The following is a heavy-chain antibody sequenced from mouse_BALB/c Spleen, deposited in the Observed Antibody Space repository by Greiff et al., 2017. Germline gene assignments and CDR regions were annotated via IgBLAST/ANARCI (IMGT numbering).Heavy chain of an antibody. J-gene: IGHJ4*01. Sequence: EVMLVESGPGLVKPSQSLSLTCTVTGYSITSDYAWNWIRQFPGNKLEWMGYISYSGSTSYNPSLKSRISITRDTSKNQFFLQLNSVTTEDTATYYCARGYDYYAMDYWGQGTSVTVSS. V-gene: IGHV3-2*02. D-gene: IGHD2-2*01. CDR3: ARGYDYYAMDY. CDR1: GYSITSDYA. CDR2: ISYSGST.